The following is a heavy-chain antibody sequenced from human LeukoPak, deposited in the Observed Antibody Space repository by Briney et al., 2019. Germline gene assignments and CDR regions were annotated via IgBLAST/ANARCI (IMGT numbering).Heavy chain of an antibody. CDR1: GGSISSSSYY. J-gene: IGHJ5*02. Sequence: SETLSLTCTVSGGSISSSSYYWGWIRQPPGEGLEWIGSIYYSGSTYYNPSLKSRVTISVDTSKNQFSLKLSSVTAADTAVYYCARRPSSRFNWFDPWGQGTLVTVSS. V-gene: IGHV4-39*01. CDR2: IYYSGST. CDR3: ARRPSSRFNWFDP.